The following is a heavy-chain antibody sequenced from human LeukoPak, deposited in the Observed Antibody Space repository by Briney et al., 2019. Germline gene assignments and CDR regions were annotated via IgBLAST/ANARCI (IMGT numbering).Heavy chain of an antibody. V-gene: IGHV3-23*01. CDR2: ISGSGGTA. CDR1: GFTFSSYA. D-gene: IGHD3-22*01. J-gene: IGHJ4*02. Sequence: GGSLRLSCAASGFTFSSYAMSWVRQAPGKGLEWVSAISGSGGTAYYADSVKGRFTISRDNSKNTLYLQMNSLRAEDTAVYYGAKKGYYDGSGYYMYYFDHWGQGTLVTVSS. CDR3: AKKGYYDGSGYYMYYFDH.